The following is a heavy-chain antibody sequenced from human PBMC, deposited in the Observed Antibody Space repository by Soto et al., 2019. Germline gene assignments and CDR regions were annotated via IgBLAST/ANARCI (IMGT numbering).Heavy chain of an antibody. D-gene: IGHD3-22*01. Sequence: SETLSLTCTVSGGSISSYYWSWIRQPPGKGLEWIGYIYYSGSTNYNPSLKRRVTISVDTFKNQFSLKLSSVTAADTAVYYCAGVTTYYYDSSGYYNWFDPWGQGTLVTVSS. V-gene: IGHV4-59*01. CDR2: IYYSGST. J-gene: IGHJ5*02. CDR3: AGVTTYYYDSSGYYNWFDP. CDR1: GGSISSYY.